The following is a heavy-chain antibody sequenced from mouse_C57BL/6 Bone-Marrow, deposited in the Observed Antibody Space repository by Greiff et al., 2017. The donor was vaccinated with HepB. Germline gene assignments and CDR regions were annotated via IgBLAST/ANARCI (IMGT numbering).Heavy chain of an antibody. J-gene: IGHJ2*01. CDR1: GYSITSGYY. Sequence: ESGPGLVKPSQSLSLTCSVTGYSITSGYYWNWIRQFPGNKLEWMGYISYDGSNNYNPSLKNRISITRDTSKNQFFLKLNSVTTEDTATYYCAREGRGHFDYWGQGTTLTVSS. CDR3: AREGRGHFDY. CDR2: ISYDGSN. V-gene: IGHV3-6*01.